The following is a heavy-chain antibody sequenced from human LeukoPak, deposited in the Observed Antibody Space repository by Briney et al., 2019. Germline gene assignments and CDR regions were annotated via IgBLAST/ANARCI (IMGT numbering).Heavy chain of an antibody. CDR1: GGSISSSNW. CDR2: IYHSGST. Sequence: SETLSLTCAVSGGSISSSNWWSWVRQPPGEGLEWIGEIYHSGSTNYNPSLKSRVTISVDKSKNQFSLKLSSVTAADTAVYYCARGLWFGEKGPFDYWGQGTLVTVSS. CDR3: ARGLWFGEKGPFDY. J-gene: IGHJ4*02. V-gene: IGHV4-4*02. D-gene: IGHD3-10*01.